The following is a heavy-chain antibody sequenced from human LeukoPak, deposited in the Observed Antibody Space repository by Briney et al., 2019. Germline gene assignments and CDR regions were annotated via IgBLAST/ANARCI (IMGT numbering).Heavy chain of an antibody. CDR1: GGTFSGYA. Sequence: ASVKVSCKASGGTFSGYAISWVRQAPGQGLEWMGGIIAIFGTANYAQKFQGRVTITADKSTSTAYMELSSLRSEDTAVYYCARNPEAYSGGLNYGMDVWGQGTTVTVSS. J-gene: IGHJ6*02. CDR3: ARNPEAYSGGLNYGMDV. V-gene: IGHV1-69*06. CDR2: IIAIFGTA. D-gene: IGHD6-19*01.